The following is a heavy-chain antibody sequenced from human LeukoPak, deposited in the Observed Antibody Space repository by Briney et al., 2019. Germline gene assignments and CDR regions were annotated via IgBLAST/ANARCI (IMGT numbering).Heavy chain of an antibody. V-gene: IGHV1-24*01. J-gene: IGHJ3*02. CDR1: GYTLTELS. D-gene: IGHD1-26*01. CDR2: FDPEDGET. Sequence: ASVKVSCKVSGYTLTELSMHWVRQAPGKGLEWMGGFDPEDGETIYAQKFQGRVTMTEDTSTDTAYMELSSLRSEDTAVYYCATEQWEKNAFDIWGQGTMVTVSS. CDR3: ATEQWEKNAFDI.